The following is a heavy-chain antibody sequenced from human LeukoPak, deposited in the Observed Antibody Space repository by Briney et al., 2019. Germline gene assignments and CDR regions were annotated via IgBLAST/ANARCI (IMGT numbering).Heavy chain of an antibody. V-gene: IGHV4-34*01. CDR2: IYYSGST. J-gene: IGHJ4*02. CDR3: AGTYYDYVWGSYRYDY. CDR1: GGSLSGYY. Sequence: PSETLSLTCAVYGGSLSGYYWSWIRQPPGKGLEWIGSIYYSGSTYYNPSLKSRVTISVDTSKNQFSLKLSSVTAADTAVYYCAGTYYDYVWGSYRYDYWGQGTLVTVSS. D-gene: IGHD3-16*02.